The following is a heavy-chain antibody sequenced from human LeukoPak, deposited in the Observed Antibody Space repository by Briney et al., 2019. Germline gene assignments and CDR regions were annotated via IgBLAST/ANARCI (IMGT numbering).Heavy chain of an antibody. CDR1: GGSISSYY. J-gene: IGHJ4*02. CDR2: IYYSGST. D-gene: IGHD5-18*01. Sequence: KPSETLSLTCTVSGGSISSYYWSWIRQPPGKGLEWIGYIYYSGSTYYNPSLKSRVTISVDTSKNQFSLRLSSVTAADTAVYYCARGEYNYGYGNLDSWGQGTLVTVSS. CDR3: ARGEYNYGYGNLDS. V-gene: IGHV4-59*01.